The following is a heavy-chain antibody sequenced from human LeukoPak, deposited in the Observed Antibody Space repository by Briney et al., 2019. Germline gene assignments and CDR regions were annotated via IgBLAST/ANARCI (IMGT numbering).Heavy chain of an antibody. Sequence: SETLSLTCAVYGGSFSGYYWSWIRQPPGKGLEWIGEINHSGSTNYNPSLKSRVTISVDTSKNQFSLTLSSVAAADTAVYYCARGRYSYGYYYFDYWGQGTLVTVSS. D-gene: IGHD5-18*01. CDR2: INHSGST. CDR1: GGSFSGYY. J-gene: IGHJ4*02. V-gene: IGHV4-34*01. CDR3: ARGRYSYGYYYFDY.